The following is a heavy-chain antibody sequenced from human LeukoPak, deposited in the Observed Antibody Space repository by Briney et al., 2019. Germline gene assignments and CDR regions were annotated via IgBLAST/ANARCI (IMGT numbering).Heavy chain of an antibody. J-gene: IGHJ4*02. CDR3: ARGAYYYDSSGHLNIDY. Sequence: GGSLRPSCAASGFTFSSYWMHWVRQAPGKGLVWVSRINSDGSSTSYADSVKGRFTISRDNAKNTLYLQMNSLRAEDTAVYYCARGAYYYDSSGHLNIDYWGQGTLVTVSS. CDR2: INSDGSST. CDR1: GFTFSSYW. D-gene: IGHD3-22*01. V-gene: IGHV3-74*01.